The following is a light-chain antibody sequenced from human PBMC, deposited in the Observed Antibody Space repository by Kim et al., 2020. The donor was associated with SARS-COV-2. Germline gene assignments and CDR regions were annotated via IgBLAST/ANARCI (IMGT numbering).Light chain of an antibody. V-gene: IGLV3-21*04. CDR2: YDS. CDR3: QVWDSSSDHRVV. CDR1: SIGSKS. J-gene: IGLJ2*01. Sequence: PGRTAKVSCGGTSIGSKSVLWYQQKSGRAPVLVIYYDSDRPSGIPERCSGSNSGNTATLTIGRVEAGDEADYYCQVWDSSSDHRVVFGGGTQLTVL.